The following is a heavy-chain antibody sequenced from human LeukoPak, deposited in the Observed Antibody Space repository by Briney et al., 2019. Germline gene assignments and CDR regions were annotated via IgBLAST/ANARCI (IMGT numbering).Heavy chain of an antibody. CDR3: ARGAGIKDNWRVFDC. J-gene: IGHJ4*02. Sequence: GGSLRLSCAASGFTFSSYWMSWVRQAPGKGLEWVANIKQGGSEQHYVDSVKGRFTISRDNAKNSPYVQMSSLRAEDTAVYYCARGAGIKDNWRVFDCWGQGTLVTVSS. CDR1: GFTFSSYW. V-gene: IGHV3-7*01. CDR2: IKQGGSEQ. D-gene: IGHD1-20*01.